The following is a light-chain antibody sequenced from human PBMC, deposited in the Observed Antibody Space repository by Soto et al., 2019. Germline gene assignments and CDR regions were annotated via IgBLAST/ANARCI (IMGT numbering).Light chain of an antibody. J-gene: IGKJ1*01. V-gene: IGKV3D-15*01. CDR1: QSVSGQ. Sequence: ILMTQSPATLSVSPGERATLSCRASQSVSGQLAWYQQKPGQAPRLLIYAASTRATGIPARFSGSGSGTEFTLTISGLQSEDFAIYYCQQYNIWRTFGQGTDVEIK. CDR2: AAS. CDR3: QQYNIWRT.